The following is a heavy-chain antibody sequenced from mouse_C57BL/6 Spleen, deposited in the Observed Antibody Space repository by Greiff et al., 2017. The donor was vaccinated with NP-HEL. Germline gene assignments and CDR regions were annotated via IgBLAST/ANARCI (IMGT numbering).Heavy chain of an antibody. V-gene: IGHV5-17*01. Sequence: EVMLVESGGGLVKPGGSLKLSCAASGFTFSDYGMHWVRQAPEKGLEWVAYISSGSSTIYYADTVKGRFTISRDNAKNTLFLQMTSLRSEDTAMYYCAMEGSSYAMDYWGQGTSVTVSS. CDR2: ISSGSSTI. J-gene: IGHJ4*01. CDR1: GFTFSDYG. CDR3: AMEGSSYAMDY. D-gene: IGHD1-1*01.